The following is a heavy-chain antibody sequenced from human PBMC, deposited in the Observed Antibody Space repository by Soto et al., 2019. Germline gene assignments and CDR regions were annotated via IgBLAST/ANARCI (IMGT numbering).Heavy chain of an antibody. CDR1: GGSISSYY. CDR3: ATGGLERRCGY. CDR2: IYYSART. V-gene: IGHV4-59*01. D-gene: IGHD1-1*01. Sequence: QVQLQESGPGLVKPSETLSLTCTVSGGSISSYYWSWIRQPPGMGLEWIGYIYYSARTNYNPSLKTRVTVSVDTSKTQCSLKPTSVTAADPAVSDCATGGLERRCGYWGQGTLVTVSS. J-gene: IGHJ4*02.